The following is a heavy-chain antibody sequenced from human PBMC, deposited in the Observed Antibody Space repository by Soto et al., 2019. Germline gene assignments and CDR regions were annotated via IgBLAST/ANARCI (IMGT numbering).Heavy chain of an antibody. V-gene: IGHV3-23*01. J-gene: IGHJ4*02. CDR1: GFTFSSYA. CDR2: ISGSGGST. CDR3: AKRIGVLLWFGEAMVTDY. Sequence: GGSLRLSCAASGFTFSSYAMSWVRQAPGKGLEWVSAISGSGGSTYYADSVKGRFTISRDNSKNTLYLQMNSLRAEDTAVYYCAKRIGVLLWFGEAMVTDYWGQGTLVTVSS. D-gene: IGHD3-10*01.